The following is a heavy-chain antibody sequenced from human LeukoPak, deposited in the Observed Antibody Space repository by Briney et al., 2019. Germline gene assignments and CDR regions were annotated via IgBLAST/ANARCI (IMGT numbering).Heavy chain of an antibody. CDR1: GVTFGSYA. V-gene: IGHV3-30*18. D-gene: IGHD4-11*01. CDR3: SKDRFAYSNHFDY. J-gene: IGHJ4*02. CDR2: ISYNGGNE. Sequence: PGGSLRLSCGASGVTFGSYAMHWVRQAPGKGLEWVAIISYNGGNEDYADSVKGRLTISRDNSRDMVYLQMNTLRDEDTGVYYFSKDRFAYSNHFDYWGQGTLVTVSS.